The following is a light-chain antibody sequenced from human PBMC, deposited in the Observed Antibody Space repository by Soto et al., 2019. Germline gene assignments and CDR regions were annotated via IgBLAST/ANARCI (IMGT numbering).Light chain of an antibody. Sequence: IALTRSPATLALSPGERANLRCRARQSVSSYLAWYQQKPNPAPRLLIHDASNRATGIPARFSGSGCGTDFNLTLSSIEPEAFAFDYCQQRSNWPPQITFGQGTRGEI. CDR2: DAS. V-gene: IGKV3-11*01. J-gene: IGKJ5*01. CDR3: QQRSNWPPQIT. CDR1: QSVSSY.